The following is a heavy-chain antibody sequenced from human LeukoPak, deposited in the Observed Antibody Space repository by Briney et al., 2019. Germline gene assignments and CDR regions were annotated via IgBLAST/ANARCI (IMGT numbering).Heavy chain of an antibody. J-gene: IGHJ4*02. CDR2: ISSSSSTI. D-gene: IGHD2-15*01. V-gene: IGHV3-48*01. CDR3: ARGAVAGDLDY. CDR1: GFPFSSYS. Sequence: GGSLRLSCAASGFPFSSYSMNWVRPAPGKGLEWVSYISSSSSTIYYADSVKGRFTISRDNAKNSLYLQMNSLRAEDTAVYYCARGAVAGDLDYWGQGSLVTVSS.